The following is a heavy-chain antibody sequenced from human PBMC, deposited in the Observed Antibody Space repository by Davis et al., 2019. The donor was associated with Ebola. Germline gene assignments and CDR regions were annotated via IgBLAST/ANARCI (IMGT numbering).Heavy chain of an antibody. V-gene: IGHV1-2*02. Sequence: ASVKVSCKAFGYTFIGQFMHWVRQAPGQGLEWLGWINSDNGDTNYAQKFHGRVTMTRDTSISTASMELSSLTSDDTAIYYCATGGGILNYWGQGTLVTVSS. J-gene: IGHJ4*02. CDR3: ATGGGILNY. CDR1: GYTFIGQF. D-gene: IGHD6-25*01. CDR2: INSDNGDT.